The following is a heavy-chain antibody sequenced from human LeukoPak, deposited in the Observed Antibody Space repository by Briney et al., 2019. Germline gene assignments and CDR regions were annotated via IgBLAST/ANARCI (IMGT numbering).Heavy chain of an antibody. D-gene: IGHD1-26*01. J-gene: IGHJ4*02. CDR1: GGSLSSGGYY. Sequence: PSETLSLTCTVSGGSLSSGGYYWSWLRQYPGRGLDWIGYIFYSGSTYYNPSLKSRVTISLDTSKNQFSLQLNSVTPEDTAVYYCARDRPRGSYYFDYWGQGTLVTVSS. V-gene: IGHV4-31*03. CDR3: ARDRPRGSYYFDY. CDR2: IFYSGST.